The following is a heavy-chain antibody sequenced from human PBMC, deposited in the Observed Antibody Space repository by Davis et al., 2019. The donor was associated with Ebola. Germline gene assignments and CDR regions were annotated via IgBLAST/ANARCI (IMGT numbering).Heavy chain of an antibody. D-gene: IGHD3-10*01. J-gene: IGHJ4*02. CDR2: ISAYNGNT. V-gene: IGHV1-18*04. Sequence: ASVKVSCKASGYSFTSYGISWVRQAPGQGLEWMGWISAYNGNTNYAQKSQGRVTITADESTSTAYMELSSLRYEDTAVYYCAGMHGFGEGWPAYWGQGTLVTVSS. CDR3: AGMHGFGEGWPAY. CDR1: GYSFTSYG.